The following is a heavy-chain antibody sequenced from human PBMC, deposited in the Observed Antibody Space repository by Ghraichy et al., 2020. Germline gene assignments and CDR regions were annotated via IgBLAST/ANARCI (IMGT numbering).Heavy chain of an antibody. V-gene: IGHV3-72*01. D-gene: IGHD3-16*01. CDR3: TRGGIGYYDYRPSDH. CDR2: SRNKDNSHFT. J-gene: IGHJ4*02. Sequence: GGSLRLSCVASGFTFSDHYMDWVRQAPWKGLEWVGRSRNKDNSHFTEYAASVRDRFTISRDDSKNSLFLQMNSLKTEDTAVYYCTRGGIGYYDYRPSDHWGKGTLVTVPS. CDR1: GFTFSDHY.